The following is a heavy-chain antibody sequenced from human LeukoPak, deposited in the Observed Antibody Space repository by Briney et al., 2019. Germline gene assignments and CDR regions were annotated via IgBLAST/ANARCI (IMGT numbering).Heavy chain of an antibody. Sequence: GRSLRLSCAASGFTISDYYMSWIRQAPGKGREWVANIKQDGSEKYYGDSVKGRFTISRDNARNSLYLQMNSLRAEDTAVYYCARDLLPAAIIYYYYYMDVWGKGTTVTVSS. CDR1: GFTISDYY. CDR2: IKQDGSEK. D-gene: IGHD2-2*01. CDR3: ARDLLPAAIIYYYYYMDV. J-gene: IGHJ6*03. V-gene: IGHV3-7*01.